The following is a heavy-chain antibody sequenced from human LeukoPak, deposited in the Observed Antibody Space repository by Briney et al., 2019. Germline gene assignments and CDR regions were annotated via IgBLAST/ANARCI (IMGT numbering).Heavy chain of an antibody. CDR1: GYTFTGYY. Sequence: ASVKVSCKASGYTFTGYYMHWVRQAPGQGLEWMGWINPNSGGTNYAQKFQGRVTMTRDTSISTAYMELSRLRSDDTAVYYCSRVPSKYQLLMGPNWFDPRGQGTLVTVSS. J-gene: IGHJ5*02. D-gene: IGHD2-2*01. V-gene: IGHV1-2*02. CDR2: INPNSGGT. CDR3: SRVPSKYQLLMGPNWFDP.